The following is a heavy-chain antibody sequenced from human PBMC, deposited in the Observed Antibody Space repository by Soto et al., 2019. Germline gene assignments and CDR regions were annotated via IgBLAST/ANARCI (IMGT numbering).Heavy chain of an antibody. Sequence: SETLSLTCTVSGGSISSYYWSWIRQPPGKGLEWIGYIYYSGRTNYNPSLKSRVTISVDTSKNQFSLKLTSVTAADTAVYYCARRYSSGFDYWGQGTLVTVSS. J-gene: IGHJ4*02. CDR3: ARRYSSGFDY. D-gene: IGHD6-19*01. CDR1: GGSISSYY. V-gene: IGHV4-59*08. CDR2: IYYSGRT.